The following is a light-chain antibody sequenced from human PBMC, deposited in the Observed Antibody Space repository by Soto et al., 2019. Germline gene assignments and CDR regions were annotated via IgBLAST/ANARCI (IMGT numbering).Light chain of an antibody. V-gene: IGLV2-14*01. CDR3: SSFTRSSTLYV. CDR2: EVS. J-gene: IGLJ1*01. CDR1: SSDVGGYNY. Sequence: QSVLTQPASVSGSPGQSITISCTGTSSDVGGYNYVSWYQQHPGKAPKLMIYEVSNRPSGVYNRFYGSKSGNTGSLTISGLQAEDEADYYCSSFTRSSTLYVFGTGTTLTVL.